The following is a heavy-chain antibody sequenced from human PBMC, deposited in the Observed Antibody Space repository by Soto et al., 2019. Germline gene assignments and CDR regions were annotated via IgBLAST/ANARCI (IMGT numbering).Heavy chain of an antibody. V-gene: IGHV1-18*01. Sequence: GASVKVSCKASGYTFTSYGISWVRQAPGQGLEWMGWISAYNGNTNYAQKLQGRVTMTTDTSTSTAYMELRSLRSDDTAVYYCAGDRRYYYDSSGHQGYFDYWGQGTLVPVSS. CDR1: GYTFTSYG. D-gene: IGHD3-22*01. CDR3: AGDRRYYYDSSGHQGYFDY. CDR2: ISAYNGNT. J-gene: IGHJ4*02.